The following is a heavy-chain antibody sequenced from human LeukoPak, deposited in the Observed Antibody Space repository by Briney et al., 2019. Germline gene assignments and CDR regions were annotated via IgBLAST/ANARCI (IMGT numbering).Heavy chain of an antibody. CDR1: GFTFSSYD. J-gene: IGHJ5*02. D-gene: IGHD2-2*01. CDR3: ARSKGYCSSTSCGWFDP. CDR2: IGTAGDT. V-gene: IGHV3-13*01. Sequence: PGGSLRLSCAASGFTFSSYDMHWVRQATGKGLEWVSAIGTAGDTYYPGSVEGRFTISRENAKNSLYLQMNSLRAGDTAVYYCARSKGYCSSTSCGWFDPWGQGTLVTVSS.